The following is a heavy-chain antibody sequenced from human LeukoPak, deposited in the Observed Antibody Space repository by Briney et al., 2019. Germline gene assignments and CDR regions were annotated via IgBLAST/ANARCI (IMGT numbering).Heavy chain of an antibody. D-gene: IGHD1-26*01. CDR2: IFYSGST. CDR1: SGSISTSNYY. CDR3: ARAIEVGAMTPFDY. V-gene: IGHV4-39*07. Sequence: SETLSLTCTVSSGSISTSNYYWGWVRQPPGKALEWIGNIFYSGSTYYSPSLKSRVTISVDTSKNQFSLKLSSVTAADTAVYYCARAIEVGAMTPFDYWGQGTLVTVSS. J-gene: IGHJ4*02.